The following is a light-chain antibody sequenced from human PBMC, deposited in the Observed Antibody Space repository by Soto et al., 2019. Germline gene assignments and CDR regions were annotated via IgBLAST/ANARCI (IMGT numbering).Light chain of an antibody. V-gene: IGKV3-20*01. Sequence: EIVLTQSPGTLSLSPGERATLSCRASQSVSSTYFAWYQQKPGQAPRLLIHGASSRATGVPDRFSGSVSGTDYTLSISRLEPEDFALYYCQHEGAFGPGTKVDIK. CDR1: QSVSSTY. J-gene: IGKJ3*01. CDR3: QHEGA. CDR2: GAS.